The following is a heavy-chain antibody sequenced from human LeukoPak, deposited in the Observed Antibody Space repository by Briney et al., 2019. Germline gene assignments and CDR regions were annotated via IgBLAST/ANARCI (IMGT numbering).Heavy chain of an antibody. V-gene: IGHV3-33*01. Sequence: PGRSLRLSCAASGFTFSSYGMHWVRQAPGKGLEWVAVIWYDGSNKYYADSVKGRFTISRDNSKNTLYLQMNSLRAEDTAVYYCARDGESWGLLGYFDYWGQGTLVTVSS. CDR2: IWYDGSNK. J-gene: IGHJ4*02. D-gene: IGHD1-26*01. CDR3: ARDGESWGLLGYFDY. CDR1: GFTFSSYG.